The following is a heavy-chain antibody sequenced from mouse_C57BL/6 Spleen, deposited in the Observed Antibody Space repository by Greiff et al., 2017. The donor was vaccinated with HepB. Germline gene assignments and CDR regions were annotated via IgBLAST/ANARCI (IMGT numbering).Heavy chain of an antibody. CDR3: ARDYDYDDDFDY. CDR2: IYPGDGDT. V-gene: IGHV1-82*01. J-gene: IGHJ2*01. CDR1: GYAFSSSW. Sequence: VQLQQSGPELVKPGASVKISCKASGYAFSSSWMHWVKQRPGKGLEWIGRIYPGDGDTNYNGKFKGKATLTADKSSSTAYMQLSSLTSEDSAVYFCARDYDYDDDFDYWGQGTTLTVSS. D-gene: IGHD2-4*01.